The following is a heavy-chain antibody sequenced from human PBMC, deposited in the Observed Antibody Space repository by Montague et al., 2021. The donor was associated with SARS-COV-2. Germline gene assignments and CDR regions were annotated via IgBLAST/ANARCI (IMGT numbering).Heavy chain of an antibody. V-gene: IGHV4-39*07. CDR2: IYYTGST. J-gene: IGHJ6*02. D-gene: IGHD3-22*01. CDR3: ARDTRIAMLVVVTRYGLDV. CDR1: GGSISSSSYY. Sequence: SKTLSLTCTVPGGSISSSSYYWGWTRQPPGKGLEWIGSIYYTGSTYYNPSLKSRVTISVDTSKNQFSLKLRSVTAADTAVYYCARDTRIAMLVVVTRYGLDVWGQGTTVTVSS.